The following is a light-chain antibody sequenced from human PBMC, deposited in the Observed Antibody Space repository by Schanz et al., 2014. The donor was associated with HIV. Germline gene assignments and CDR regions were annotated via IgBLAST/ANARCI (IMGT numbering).Light chain of an antibody. CDR2: ATY. CDR3: AGWHDSLNVWV. Sequence: QSVLTQPPSASGTPGQRVTISCSGSSSNIKMNAVNWYQHLPGMGPKLLIYATYNRPSGVPDRFSGSGSDTSASLAITGLQAEDEADYYCAGWHDSLNVWVFGGGTKLTVL. V-gene: IGLV1-44*01. J-gene: IGLJ3*02. CDR1: SSNIKMNA.